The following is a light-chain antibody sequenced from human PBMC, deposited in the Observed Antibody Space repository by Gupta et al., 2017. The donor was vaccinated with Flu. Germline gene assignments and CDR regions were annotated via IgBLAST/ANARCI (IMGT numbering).Light chain of an antibody. Sequence: DIQLTQSPSSLSACVGDRVTITCRASQSIKYYLNWYQQKPGKAPKSLIYAASNLQSGVPSRFSGSGSETDFTLTSSGLQPEDFATYYCQQSSTLPFTFGPGTKVDI. CDR1: QSIKYY. V-gene: IGKV1-39*01. J-gene: IGKJ3*01. CDR2: AAS. CDR3: QQSSTLPFT.